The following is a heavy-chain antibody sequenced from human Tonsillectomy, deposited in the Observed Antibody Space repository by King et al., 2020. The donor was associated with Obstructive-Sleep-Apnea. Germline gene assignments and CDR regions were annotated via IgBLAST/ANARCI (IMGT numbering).Heavy chain of an antibody. CDR3: ARTVRWEDYFDY. J-gene: IGHJ4*02. D-gene: IGHD1-26*01. V-gene: IGHV3-7*01. CDR2: INQGVSEK. CDR1: GFSFSTYW. Sequence: VQLVESGGGLVQPGGSLRLSCAASGFSFSTYWMSWVRQVPGKGLEWVASINQGVSEKFYKDSVKGRFTISRDNAKNSLYLQMNSLRAEDTAVYYCARTVRWEDYFDYWGQGTLVTVSP.